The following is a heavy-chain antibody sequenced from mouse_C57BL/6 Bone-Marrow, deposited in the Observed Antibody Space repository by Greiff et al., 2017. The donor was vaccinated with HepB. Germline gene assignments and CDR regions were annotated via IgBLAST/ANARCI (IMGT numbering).Heavy chain of an antibody. J-gene: IGHJ4*01. D-gene: IGHD2-3*01. CDR3: ARRDGYYFFYAMDY. Sequence: EVNVVESGGGLVQPGGSLKLSCAASGFTFSDYYMYWVRQTPEKRLEGVAYIGNGGGSTFYPDAVKGRFTISRDNAKKTLYLQMSRLKSEDTAMYYCARRDGYYFFYAMDYWGQGTSVTVSS. CDR2: IGNGGGST. CDR1: GFTFSDYY. V-gene: IGHV5-12*01.